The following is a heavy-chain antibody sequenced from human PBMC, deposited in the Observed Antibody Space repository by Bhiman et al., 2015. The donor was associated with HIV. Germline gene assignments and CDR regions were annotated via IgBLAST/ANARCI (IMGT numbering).Heavy chain of an antibody. Sequence: VQLVESGGGLVKPGGSLRVSCAVSGFTFSSYAMHWVRQAPGKGLEWVAVTSYDGSEKYYADSVKGRFIISRDNSKNMLYLQMNSLRTEDTAVYYCATLYTSSSWGNYWGQGTLVTVSS. CDR2: TSYDGSEK. D-gene: IGHD6-6*01. J-gene: IGHJ4*02. CDR3: ATLYTSSSWGNY. V-gene: IGHV3-30*04. CDR1: GFTFSSYA.